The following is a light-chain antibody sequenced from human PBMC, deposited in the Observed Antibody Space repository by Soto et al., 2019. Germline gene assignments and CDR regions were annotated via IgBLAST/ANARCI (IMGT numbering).Light chain of an antibody. CDR2: AAS. V-gene: IGKV1-39*01. Sequence: DIQMTQSPSSLSASVGDRVTITCRASQRISSYLNWYQQKPGKAPKLLIYAASSLQSGVPSRFSGSGSETDFTLTISSLQPEDFATYYGQQSYSTPRTFGQGTKLEIK. CDR3: QQSYSTPRT. CDR1: QRISSY. J-gene: IGKJ2*01.